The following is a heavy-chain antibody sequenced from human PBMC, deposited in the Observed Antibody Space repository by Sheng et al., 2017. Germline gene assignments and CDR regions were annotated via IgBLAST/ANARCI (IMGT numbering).Heavy chain of an antibody. V-gene: IGHV4-38-2*02. CDR1: GYSISSGYY. Sequence: QVQLQESGPGLVKPSETLSLTCTVSGYSISSGYYWGWIRQPPGKGLEWIGSIYHSGSTYYNPSLKSRVTISVDTSKNQFSLKLSSVTAADTAVYYCARKVATYPDYWGQGTLVTVSS. J-gene: IGHJ4*02. CDR2: IYHSGST. D-gene: IGHD5-12*01. CDR3: ARKVATYPDY.